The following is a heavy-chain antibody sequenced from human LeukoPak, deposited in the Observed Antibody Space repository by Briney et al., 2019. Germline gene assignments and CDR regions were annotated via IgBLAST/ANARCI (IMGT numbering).Heavy chain of an antibody. CDR1: GGSISSSSYY. Sequence: SETLSLTCTVSGGSISSSSYYWGWIRQPPGKGLEWIGSIYYSGSTYYNPSLKSRVTISVDTSKNQFSLKLSSVTAADTAVYYCARVPAFDIVVVVAPDYWGQGTLVTVSS. D-gene: IGHD2-15*01. CDR3: ARVPAFDIVVVVAPDY. J-gene: IGHJ4*02. V-gene: IGHV4-39*07. CDR2: IYYSGST.